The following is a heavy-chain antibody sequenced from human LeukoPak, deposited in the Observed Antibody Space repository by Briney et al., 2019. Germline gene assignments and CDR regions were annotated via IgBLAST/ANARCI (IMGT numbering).Heavy chain of an antibody. CDR1: GFTFSSYE. D-gene: IGHD3-9*01. CDR3: ARAVRYFTEDYWFDP. Sequence: GGSLRLSCAASGFTFSSYEMNWVRQAPGKGLEWVSCISSSGSTIYYADSVKGRFTISRDNAKNSLYLQMNSLRAEDTAVYYCARAVRYFTEDYWFDPWGQGTLVTVSS. CDR2: ISSSGSTI. J-gene: IGHJ5*02. V-gene: IGHV3-48*03.